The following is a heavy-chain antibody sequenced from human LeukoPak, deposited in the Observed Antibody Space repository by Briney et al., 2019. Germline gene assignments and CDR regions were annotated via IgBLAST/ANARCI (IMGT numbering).Heavy chain of an antibody. V-gene: IGHV3-23*01. J-gene: IGHJ4*02. Sequence: GGSLRLSCAASGFTFSSYAMSWVRQAPGKGLEWVSAISGSGGSTYYADSVKGRFTISRDNSKNTLYLQMNSLRAEDTAVYYCAKDAAGRLWFGELTGRYFDYWGQGTLVTASS. CDR3: AKDAAGRLWFGELTGRYFDY. CDR2: ISGSGGST. D-gene: IGHD3-10*01. CDR1: GFTFSSYA.